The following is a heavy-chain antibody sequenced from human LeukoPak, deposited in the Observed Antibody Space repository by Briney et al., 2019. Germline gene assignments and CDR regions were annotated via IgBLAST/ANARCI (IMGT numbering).Heavy chain of an antibody. J-gene: IGHJ4*02. Sequence: GGSLRLSCAASGFTVTDNYMSWIRQAPGKGLEWVSYISSSGSTIYYADSVKGRFTISRDNAKNSLYLQMNSLRAEDTAVYYCARGAYLYYYDYWGQGTLVTVSS. CDR1: GFTVTDNY. V-gene: IGHV3-11*04. CDR3: ARGAYLYYYDY. D-gene: IGHD3-16*01. CDR2: ISSSGSTI.